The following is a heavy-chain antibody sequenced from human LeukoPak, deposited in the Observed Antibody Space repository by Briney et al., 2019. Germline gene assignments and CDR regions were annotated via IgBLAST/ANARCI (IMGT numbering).Heavy chain of an antibody. V-gene: IGHV4-34*01. D-gene: IGHD3-10*01. J-gene: IGHJ4*02. CDR1: GGSFSGYY. Sequence: PSETLSHTCAVYGGSFSGYYWSWIRQPPGKGLEWIGEINHSGSTNYNPSLKSRVTISVDTSKNQFSLKLSSVTAADTAVYYCARGRMSLVRGVIITGGYFDYWGQGTLVTVSS. CDR3: ARGRMSLVRGVIITGGYFDY. CDR2: INHSGST.